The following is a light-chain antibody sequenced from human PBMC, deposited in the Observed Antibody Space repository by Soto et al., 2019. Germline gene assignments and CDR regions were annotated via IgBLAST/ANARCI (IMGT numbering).Light chain of an antibody. CDR1: QSVSSN. Sequence: ETVMTQSPATLSVSPGERATLSCRASQSVSSNLAWYQQKPGQAPRLLIYGASTRATGIPARFSGSGSGTEFTLTISSLQSEDFVVYYCQQYNDWPPLTFGGGTKVEI. CDR2: GAS. J-gene: IGKJ4*01. V-gene: IGKV3-15*01. CDR3: QQYNDWPPLT.